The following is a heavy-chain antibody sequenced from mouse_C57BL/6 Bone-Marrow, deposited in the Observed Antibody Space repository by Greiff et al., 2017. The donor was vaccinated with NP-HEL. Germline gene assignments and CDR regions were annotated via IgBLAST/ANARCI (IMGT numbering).Heavy chain of an antibody. V-gene: IGHV1-61*01. CDR2: IYPSDSET. J-gene: IGHJ3*01. Sequence: QVQLQQPGAELVRPGSSVKLSCKASGYTFTSYWLDWVKQRPGQGLEWIGNIYPSDSETHYNQKFKDKATLTVDKSSSTAYMQLSSLTSEDSAVYYCARKNDGSQAYWGQGTLVTVSA. D-gene: IGHD1-1*01. CDR3: ARKNDGSQAY. CDR1: GYTFTSYW.